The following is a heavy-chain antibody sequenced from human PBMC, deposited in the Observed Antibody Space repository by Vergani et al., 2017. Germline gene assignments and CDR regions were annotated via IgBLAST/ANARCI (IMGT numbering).Heavy chain of an antibody. D-gene: IGHD2-2*02. CDR1: GGTFSSYA. CDR2: IIPIFGTA. Sequence: QVQLVQSGAEVKKPGSSVKVSCKASGGTFSSYAISWVRQAPGQGLEWMGGIIPIFGTANYAQKFQGRVTITADESTSTAYMELSSLRSEDTDVYYCARDPPRPYCSSTSCYSSGWFDPWGQGTLVTVSS. CDR3: ARDPPRPYCSSTSCYSSGWFDP. V-gene: IGHV1-69*01. J-gene: IGHJ5*02.